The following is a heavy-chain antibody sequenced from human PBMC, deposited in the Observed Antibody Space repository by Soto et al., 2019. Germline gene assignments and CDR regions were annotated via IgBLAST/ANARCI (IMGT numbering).Heavy chain of an antibody. V-gene: IGHV2-5*02. CDR2: IYWDDDK. CDR1: GFSLSTSRVG. J-gene: IGHJ4*02. CDR3: ANSLIFGDYMYYFDS. D-gene: IGHD4-17*01. Sequence: QITLKESGPTLVKPTQTLTLTCTFSGFSLSTSRVGVGWIRQPPGKALEWLALIYWDDDKRYSPSLKTRLTITKDPSKNQVVLTMTNMDPVDTATYSCANSLIFGDYMYYFDSWGQGTLVTVSS.